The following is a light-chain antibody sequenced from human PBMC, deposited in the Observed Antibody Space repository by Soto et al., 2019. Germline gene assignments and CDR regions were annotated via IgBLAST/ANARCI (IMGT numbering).Light chain of an antibody. Sequence: EIVLTQSPGTLSLSPGERDTLSCRASQSVSSKYLAWYQQKPGQAPRVLIYGTSIRASGVPERFSGGGSGTDFTLTITRLEPEDFAVYYCQQYGSSLFTFGPGT. V-gene: IGKV3-20*01. CDR2: GTS. CDR3: QQYGSSLFT. J-gene: IGKJ3*01. CDR1: QSVSSKY.